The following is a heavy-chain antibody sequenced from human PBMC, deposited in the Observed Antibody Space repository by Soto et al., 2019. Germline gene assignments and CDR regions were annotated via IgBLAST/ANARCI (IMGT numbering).Heavy chain of an antibody. V-gene: IGHV3-30*04. CDR1: GFTFRSYA. Sequence: ESGGGVVQPGMSLRLSCAASGFTFRSYAMHWVRQAPGKGLEWAAVISYDGRNKLYADSVKGRCTISGDNSKNTLYLQMIGLRAEETAVCDCARDRVVLGYWGQGALV. D-gene: IGHD2-15*01. CDR3: ARDRVVLGY. CDR2: ISYDGRNK. J-gene: IGHJ4*02.